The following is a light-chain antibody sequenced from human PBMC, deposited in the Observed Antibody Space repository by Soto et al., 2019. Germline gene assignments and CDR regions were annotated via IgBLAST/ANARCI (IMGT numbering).Light chain of an antibody. Sequence: LTQPHSVSESPGKTVTISCSRSSGSIATNYVQWYQQRPGSAPTTVIYDDNQRPSGVPDRFSGSIDSSSNSASLTISGLKAEDEADYYCQSYDSFNRVFGGGTQLTVL. V-gene: IGLV6-57*04. J-gene: IGLJ7*01. CDR3: QSYDSFNRV. CDR1: SGSIATNY. CDR2: DDN.